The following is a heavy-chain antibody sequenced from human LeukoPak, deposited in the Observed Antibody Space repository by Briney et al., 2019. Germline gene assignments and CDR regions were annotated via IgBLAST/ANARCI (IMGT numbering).Heavy chain of an antibody. Sequence: GGSLRLSCAASGFTFSFYAIHWVRQAPGKGLEWVAVISSDGSNGYYADSVKGRFTISRDISKNTLYLQMNSLRVEDTAVYYCAREVGKRDFDYWGQGTLVTVSS. CDR3: AREVGKRDFDY. D-gene: IGHD1-26*01. V-gene: IGHV3-30*04. CDR1: GFTFSFYA. J-gene: IGHJ4*02. CDR2: ISSDGSNG.